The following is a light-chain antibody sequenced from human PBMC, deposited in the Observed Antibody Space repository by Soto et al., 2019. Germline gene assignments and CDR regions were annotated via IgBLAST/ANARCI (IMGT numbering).Light chain of an antibody. V-gene: IGKV3-11*01. J-gene: IGKJ5*01. CDR1: QSVSRY. CDR2: DAS. CDR3: QQRSTWPRTT. Sequence: EILFTQAPATLCRSAGESASLSCRASQSVSRYLAWYQQKPGQAPSLLVYDASNRANGIPARFSGSGSGTDFTLTISSLEPEDVAVYYCQQRSTWPRTTFGQGTRLENK.